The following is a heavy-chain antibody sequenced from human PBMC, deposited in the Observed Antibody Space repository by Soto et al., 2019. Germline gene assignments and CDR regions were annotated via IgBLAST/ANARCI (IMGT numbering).Heavy chain of an antibody. CDR1: GYTFTSYG. CDR3: AGLYCISTSCYLGMDV. J-gene: IGHJ6*02. V-gene: IGHV1-18*01. Sequence: GASVKVSCKASGYTFTSYGISWVRQAPGQGLEWMGWISAYNGNTNYAQKLQGRVTMTTDTSTSTAYMELRSLRSDDTAVYYCAGLYCISTSCYLGMDVWGQGTTVTVSS. CDR2: ISAYNGNT. D-gene: IGHD2-2*01.